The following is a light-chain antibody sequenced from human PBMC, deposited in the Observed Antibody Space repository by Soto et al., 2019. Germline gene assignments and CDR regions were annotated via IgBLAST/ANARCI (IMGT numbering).Light chain of an antibody. CDR2: DAS. CDR3: QQYNSYPHT. V-gene: IGKV1-5*01. CDR1: QTINTW. J-gene: IGKJ2*01. Sequence: DIRMTQSPSTLSSSVGDRVTTTCRASQTINTWLAWYQQKPGKAPKLLIYDASSVESGVPSRFSGSGSGTEFTPTISSPQPDDFATYYCQQYNSYPHTFGQGTKLEIK.